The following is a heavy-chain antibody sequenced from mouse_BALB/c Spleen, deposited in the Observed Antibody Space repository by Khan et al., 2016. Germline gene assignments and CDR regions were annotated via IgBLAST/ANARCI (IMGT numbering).Heavy chain of an antibody. Sequence: QVQLQQSGPELVKPGASVKMSCKASGYTFTDYDISWVKQRTGQGLEWIGEIYPGSGSTYYNEKFKGKATLTADKSSNTAYMQLSSLTSEDSAVYFCSSEGDPAWFAYWGQGTLVTVSA. CDR3: SSEGDPAWFAY. J-gene: IGHJ3*01. D-gene: IGHD2-13*01. CDR2: IYPGSGST. V-gene: IGHV1-77*01. CDR1: GYTFTDYD.